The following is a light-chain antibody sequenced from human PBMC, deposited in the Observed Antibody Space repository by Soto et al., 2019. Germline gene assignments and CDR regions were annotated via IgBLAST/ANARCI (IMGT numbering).Light chain of an antibody. V-gene: IGLV2-8*01. CDR1: SGDVGGYNY. CDR2: EVN. Sequence: QSVLTQPPSAAGSPGQSVGSACTGTSGDVGGYNYVSWYQQHPGKAPKLMIYEVNKRPSGVPDRFSGSKSGNTASLTVSGLQAEDEADYYCSSYAGSSNVFGTGTKVTVL. CDR3: SSYAGSSNV. J-gene: IGLJ1*01.